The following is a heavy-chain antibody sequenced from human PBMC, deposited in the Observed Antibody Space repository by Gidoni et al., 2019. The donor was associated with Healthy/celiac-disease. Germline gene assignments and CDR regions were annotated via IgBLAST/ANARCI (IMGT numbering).Heavy chain of an antibody. CDR3: ARERLVVVPAAIDYYYYYMDV. CDR2: ISSSGSTI. V-gene: IGHV3-11*01. J-gene: IGHJ6*03. D-gene: IGHD2-2*01. CDR1: GFTFSAYY. Sequence: QVQMVESGGGLVKPGGSLRLSCAASGFTFSAYYMSWIRQAPGKGLEWVSYISSSGSTIYYADSVKGRFTISRDNAKTSLYLQMNSLRAEDTAVYYCARERLVVVPAAIDYYYYYMDVWGKGTTVTVSS.